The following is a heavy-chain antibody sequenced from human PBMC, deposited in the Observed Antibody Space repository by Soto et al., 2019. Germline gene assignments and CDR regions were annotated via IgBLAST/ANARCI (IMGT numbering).Heavy chain of an antibody. D-gene: IGHD3-16*01. J-gene: IGHJ4*01. CDR2: IIPILGIA. CDR1: GGTFSSYT. Sequence: QVQLVQSGAEVKKPGSSVTVSCKASGGTFSSYTISCVLHAPDQGLEWMGRIIPILGIANYAQKFQGRIMLHADKTTSTAYMELRIPRSEDTAVYYCKRSYANYGSFDYWGHGPLVTASS. V-gene: IGHV1-69*02. CDR3: KRSYANYGSFDY.